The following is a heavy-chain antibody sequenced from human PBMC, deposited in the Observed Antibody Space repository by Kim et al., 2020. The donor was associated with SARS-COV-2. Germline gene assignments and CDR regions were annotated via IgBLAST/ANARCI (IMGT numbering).Heavy chain of an antibody. Sequence: ASVKVSCKASGNTFTSYDINWVRQATGQGPEGMGWMNPNSGNTGYAQKFQGRVTMTRDASISTAYMELSSLRSEDTAVYYCARGPRNWGFDYWGQGTLVTVSS. J-gene: IGHJ4*02. CDR2: MNPNSGNT. V-gene: IGHV1-8*01. CDR1: GNTFTSYD. D-gene: IGHD7-27*01. CDR3: ARGPRNWGFDY.